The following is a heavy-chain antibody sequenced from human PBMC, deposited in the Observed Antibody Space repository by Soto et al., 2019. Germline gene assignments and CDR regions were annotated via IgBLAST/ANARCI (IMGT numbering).Heavy chain of an antibody. CDR2: LSGSGDTT. CDR1: GSTFPGYD. V-gene: IGHV3-23*01. J-gene: IGHJ6*02. CDR3: AKGTQFFYYYAMDV. Sequence: SLRRGCSASGSTFPGYDMDCVRQAPGKGLESVSALSGSGDTTYYADSVRGRFSISRDNSKSTLYLQMSSLRCEDTAVYYCAKGTQFFYYYAMDVGRQGNTFTISS.